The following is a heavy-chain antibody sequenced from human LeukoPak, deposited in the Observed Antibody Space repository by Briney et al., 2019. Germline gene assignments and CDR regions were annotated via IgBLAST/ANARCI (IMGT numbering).Heavy chain of an antibody. Sequence: PGGSLRLSCAASGFTFSNAWMSWVRQAPGKGPEWVGRIKSKTDGGTTDYAAPVKGRFTISRDDSKNTLYLQMNSLKTEDTAVYYCTTGPTYYYDSSGYQISSFDYWGQGTLVTVSS. J-gene: IGHJ4*02. CDR2: IKSKTDGGTT. CDR3: TTGPTYYYDSSGYQISSFDY. V-gene: IGHV3-15*01. D-gene: IGHD3-22*01. CDR1: GFTFSNAW.